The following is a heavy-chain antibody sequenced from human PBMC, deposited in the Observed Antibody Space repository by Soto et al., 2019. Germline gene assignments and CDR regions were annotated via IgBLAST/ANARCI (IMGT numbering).Heavy chain of an antibody. D-gene: IGHD2-2*01. V-gene: IGHV3-33*01. CDR3: AGRSSGDY. CDR2: IWYDGSNK. Sequence: QVQLVESGGGVVQPGRSLRLSCAASGFTFSSYGMHWVRQAPGKGLEWVAVIWYDGSNKYYEDSVKGRFTISRDNSKNTLYLQMTSLRAEDTAVYYCAGRSSGDYWGQGTLVTVSS. J-gene: IGHJ4*02. CDR1: GFTFSSYG.